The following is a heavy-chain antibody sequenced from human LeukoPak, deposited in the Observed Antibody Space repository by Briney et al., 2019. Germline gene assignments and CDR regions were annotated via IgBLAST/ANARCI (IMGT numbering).Heavy chain of an antibody. CDR1: GYTFTGYY. D-gene: IGHD3-9*01. CDR2: INPSGGST. Sequence: ASVKVSCKASGYTFTGYYMHWVRQAPGQGLEWMGIINPSGGSTSYAQKFQGRVTMTRDTSTSTVYMELSSLRSEDTAVYYCARGGQNYDILTGSSPHNRKDAFDIWGQGTMVTVSS. CDR3: ARGGQNYDILTGSSPHNRKDAFDI. V-gene: IGHV1-46*01. J-gene: IGHJ3*02.